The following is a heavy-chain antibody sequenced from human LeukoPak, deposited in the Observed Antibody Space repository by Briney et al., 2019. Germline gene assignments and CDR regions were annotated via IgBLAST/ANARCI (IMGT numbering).Heavy chain of an antibody. CDR1: GFTFSSYW. CDR2: INSDGSSA. V-gene: IGHV3-74*01. CDR3: ATSFTVTTSS. D-gene: IGHD4-17*01. J-gene: IGHJ4*02. Sequence: RGSLRLSCAASGFTFSSYWMHWVRQAPGEGLVWVSRINSDGSSASYADSVKGRFTISRDNAKNTLYLQMNSLRAEDTAVYYCATSFTVTTSSWGQGTLVTVSS.